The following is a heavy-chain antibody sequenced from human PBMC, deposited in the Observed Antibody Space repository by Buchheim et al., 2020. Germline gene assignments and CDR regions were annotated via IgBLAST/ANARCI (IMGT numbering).Heavy chain of an antibody. J-gene: IGHJ6*02. V-gene: IGHV3-30*18. CDR2: ISYDGSNK. CDR3: AKERGSGIYGMDV. Sequence: QVQLVESGGGVVQPGRSLRLSCAASGFTFNSYGMHWVRQAPGKGLEWVAVISYDGSNKYYIDSLKGRFTISRDNPKNTLYLQMNSLRTEDTAVYYCAKERGSGIYGMDVWGQGTT. CDR1: GFTFNSYG. D-gene: IGHD3-10*01.